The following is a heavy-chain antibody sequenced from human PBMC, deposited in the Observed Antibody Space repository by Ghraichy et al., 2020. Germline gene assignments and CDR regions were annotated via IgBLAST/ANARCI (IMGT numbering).Heavy chain of an antibody. V-gene: IGHV4-61*01. CDR1: GGSVSSGSYY. CDR3: ARGYYDSSGYYPYYYYYYGMDV. J-gene: IGHJ6*02. D-gene: IGHD3-22*01. CDR2: IYYSGST. Sequence: SETLSLTCTVSGGSVSSGSYYWSWIRQPPGKGLEWIGYIYYSGSTNYNPSLKSRVTISVDTSKNQFSLKLSSVTAADTAVYYCARGYYDSSGYYPYYYYYYGMDVWGQGTTVTVSS.